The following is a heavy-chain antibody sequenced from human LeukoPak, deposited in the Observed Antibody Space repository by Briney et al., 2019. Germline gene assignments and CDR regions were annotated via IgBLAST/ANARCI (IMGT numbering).Heavy chain of an antibody. CDR2: ISSTGSTI. CDR1: GFTFSSYE. D-gene: IGHD3-10*01. Sequence: GGSLRLSCAASGFTFSSYEMNWVRQAPGKGLEWVSYISSTGSTIYYADSVKGRFTISRDNAKYSLYLQMNSLRAEDTAVYYCASRVPGGTGFFDYWGQGTLVTVSS. J-gene: IGHJ4*02. CDR3: ASRVPGGTGFFDY. V-gene: IGHV3-48*03.